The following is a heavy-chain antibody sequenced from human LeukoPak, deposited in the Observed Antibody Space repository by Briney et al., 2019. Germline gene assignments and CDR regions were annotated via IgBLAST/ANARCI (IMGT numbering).Heavy chain of an antibody. Sequence: GTSVKVSCKVSRYNPTELSMHWVRQAPGKGLEWMGGFDPEDRETIYTQKFQGRVTITEETSTETAYIKLSRLSSEHTALFYCATFRPYGCWSGYYTYWGKGTLITVSS. V-gene: IGHV1-24*01. CDR1: RYNPTELS. D-gene: IGHD3-3*01. J-gene: IGHJ4*02. CDR2: FDPEDRET. CDR3: ATFRPYGCWSGYYTY.